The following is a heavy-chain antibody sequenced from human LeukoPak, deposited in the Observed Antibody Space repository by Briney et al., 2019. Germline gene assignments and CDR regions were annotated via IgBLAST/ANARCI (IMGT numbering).Heavy chain of an antibody. V-gene: IGHV4-34*01. CDR3: AREFAAVGYYFDY. CDR1: GGSFSGYY. CDR2: INHSGST. J-gene: IGHJ4*02. Sequence: SETLSLTCAVYGGSFSGYYWSWIRQPPGKGLEWIGEINHSGSTNYNPSLKSRVTISVDTSKNQFSLKLSSVTATDTAVYYCAREFAAVGYYFDYWGQGTLVTVSS.